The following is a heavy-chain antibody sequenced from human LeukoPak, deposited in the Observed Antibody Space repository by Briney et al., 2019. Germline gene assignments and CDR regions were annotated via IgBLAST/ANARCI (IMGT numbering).Heavy chain of an antibody. J-gene: IGHJ4*02. V-gene: IGHV3-23*01. CDR3: AKKCYDFWSGYHPIDY. D-gene: IGHD3-3*01. Sequence: GGSLRLSCAASGFTFSSYAMSWVRQAPGKGLEWVSAISGSGGSTYYADSVKGRFTISRDNSKNTLYLQMNSLRAEDTAVYYCAKKCYDFWSGYHPIDYWGQGTLVTVSS. CDR1: GFTFSSYA. CDR2: ISGSGGST.